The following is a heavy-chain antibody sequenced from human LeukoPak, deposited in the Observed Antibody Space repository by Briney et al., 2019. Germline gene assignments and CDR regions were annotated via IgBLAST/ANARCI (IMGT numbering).Heavy chain of an antibody. CDR3: ARLVSYFGSGSYYSDY. D-gene: IGHD3-10*01. J-gene: IGHJ4*02. CDR2: ISAYNGYT. Sequence: GASVKVSCKASDYTFTNYGINWVRQAPGQGLEWMGWISAYNGYTKYAQKFQDRVTMTTDTSTSTAYMELWSLRSDDTAVYYCARLVSYFGSGSYYSDYWGQGTLVTVAS. V-gene: IGHV1-18*01. CDR1: DYTFTNYG.